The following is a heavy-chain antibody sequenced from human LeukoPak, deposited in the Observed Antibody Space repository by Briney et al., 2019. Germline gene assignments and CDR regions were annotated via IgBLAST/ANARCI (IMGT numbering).Heavy chain of an antibody. J-gene: IGHJ4*02. V-gene: IGHV3-48*03. CDR1: GFTFSSYE. CDR3: ARVLSDYDFWSGYRPSSSDY. CDR2: ISSSGSTI. Sequence: GGSLRLSCAASGFTFSSYEMNWVRQAPGKGLEWVSYISSSGSTIYYADSVKGRFTISRDNAKNSLYLQMNSLRAEDTAVYYCARVLSDYDFWSGYRPSSSDYWGQRTLVTVSS. D-gene: IGHD3-3*01.